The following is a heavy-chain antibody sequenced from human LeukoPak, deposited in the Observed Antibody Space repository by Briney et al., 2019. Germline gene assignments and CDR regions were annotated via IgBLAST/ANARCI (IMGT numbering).Heavy chain of an antibody. J-gene: IGHJ4*02. CDR1: GGSVTGGGYY. CDR3: ARSDTHHIHSSSWHFDY. V-gene: IGHV4-61*08. D-gene: IGHD6-13*01. CDR2: SSYSGSS. Sequence: PSETLSLTCSVSGGSVTGGGYYWSWIRQHPGKGLEWIGYSSYSGSSNYNPSLKSRVTISVDTSKTQFSLYLNSVTAADTAVYYCARSDTHHIHSSSWHFDYWGQGTLVTVSS.